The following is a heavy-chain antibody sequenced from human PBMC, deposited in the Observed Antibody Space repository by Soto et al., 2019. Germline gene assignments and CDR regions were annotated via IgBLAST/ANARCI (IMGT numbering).Heavy chain of an antibody. V-gene: IGHV3-74*03. Sequence: EVQLVESGGGLVQPGGSLRVSCAASGFTFGSYWMNWVRQASGKGLVWVSRIDSDGSSTTYADSVKGRFTTSRDNAKNTLYLQMSSLRVEDTAVYYCARGRPYGMDVWGQGTKVTVSS. CDR3: ARGRPYGMDV. J-gene: IGHJ6*02. CDR1: GFTFGSYW. CDR2: IDSDGSST.